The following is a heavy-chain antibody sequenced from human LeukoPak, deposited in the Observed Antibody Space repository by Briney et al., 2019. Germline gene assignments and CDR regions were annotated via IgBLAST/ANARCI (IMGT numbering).Heavy chain of an antibody. CDR2: IVVGSGNT. CDR1: GFTFTSSA. J-gene: IGHJ4*02. V-gene: IGHV1-58*02. D-gene: IGHD3-10*01. Sequence: TVKVSCKASGFTFTSSAMQWVRQARGQRLEWIGWIVVGSGNTNYAQKFQERVTITRDMSTSTAYMELSSLRSEDTAVYYCAAVDGSGNPLDYWGQGTLVTVSS. CDR3: AAVDGSGNPLDY.